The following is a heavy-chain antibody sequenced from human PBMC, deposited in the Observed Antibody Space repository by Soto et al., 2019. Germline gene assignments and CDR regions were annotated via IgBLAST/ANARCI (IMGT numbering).Heavy chain of an antibody. J-gene: IGHJ6*02. CDR2: INQDGSEK. D-gene: IGHD5-18*01. Sequence: EVQLVESGGGLVQPGGSLRLSCAASGFTFRTYWLSWVRQVPGKGLEWVADINQDGSEKNYVDSVKGRFTISRDNTKNTQYLQKSILIAEDTAIYYCARDGSSSRYSNDYGGMDVWGQGTTVTVSS. V-gene: IGHV3-7*03. CDR3: ARDGSSSRYSNDYGGMDV. CDR1: GFTFRTYW.